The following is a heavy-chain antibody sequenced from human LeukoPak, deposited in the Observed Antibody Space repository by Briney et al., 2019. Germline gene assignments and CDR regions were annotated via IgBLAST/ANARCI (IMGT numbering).Heavy chain of an antibody. CDR1: GDSISSGGYY. D-gene: IGHD3-22*01. Sequence: SQTLSLTCTVSGDSISSGGYYWSWIRQHPGKGLEWIGYIYYSGSTYYNPSLKSRVTISVDTSKNQFSLKLSSVTAADTAVYYCAREMRTYYYDSSGYFDYWGQGTLVTVS. J-gene: IGHJ4*02. CDR3: AREMRTYYYDSSGYFDY. V-gene: IGHV4-31*03. CDR2: IYYSGST.